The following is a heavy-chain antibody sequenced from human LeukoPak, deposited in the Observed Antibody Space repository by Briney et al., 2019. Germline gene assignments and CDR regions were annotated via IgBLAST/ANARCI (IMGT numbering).Heavy chain of an antibody. CDR3: ARDIDTSSWGYFDF. Sequence: KPGGSLRLSCAASGFTFSSYSMNWVRQAPGKGLEWVSSISSTSLYIYYADSVRGRFTISRDNAKNSLYLQMNSLRAEDTAVYFCARDIDTSSWGYFDFWGQGILVTVSS. J-gene: IGHJ4*02. D-gene: IGHD6-13*01. V-gene: IGHV3-21*01. CDR1: GFTFSSYS. CDR2: ISSTSLYI.